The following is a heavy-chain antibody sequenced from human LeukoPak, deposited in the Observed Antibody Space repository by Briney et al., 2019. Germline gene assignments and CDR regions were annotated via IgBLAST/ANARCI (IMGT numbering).Heavy chain of an antibody. CDR3: ARGHSGWYDY. V-gene: IGHV3-23*01. CDR2: ISGSGGST. CDR1: GFTFSSYA. D-gene: IGHD6-19*01. J-gene: IGHJ4*02. Sequence: GGSLRLSCAASGFTFSSYAMSWVRQAPGRGLEWVSSISGSGGSTFYAASVKGRFTISRDNSKTKVYLQMNSLRAEDTAVYYCARGHSGWYDYWGQGTLVTVSS.